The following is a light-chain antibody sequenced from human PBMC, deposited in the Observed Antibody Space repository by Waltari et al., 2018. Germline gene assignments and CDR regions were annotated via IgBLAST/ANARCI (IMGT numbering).Light chain of an antibody. CDR2: GAS. Sequence: EVVLTQSPGTLSLSPGERATLSCRASQSVSSGYLDWYQQKPAQGPRLLIDGASSRATGIPDRFSGSGSGTDFNLTISRLESEDFAMYYCQQYGSSITFGQGTRLEIK. CDR3: QQYGSSIT. CDR1: QSVSSGY. J-gene: IGKJ5*01. V-gene: IGKV3-20*01.